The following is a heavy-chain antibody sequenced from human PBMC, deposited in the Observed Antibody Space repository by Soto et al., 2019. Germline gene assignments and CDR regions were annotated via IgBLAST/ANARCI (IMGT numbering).Heavy chain of an antibody. CDR1: GFTFSSYS. CDR3: AKEAGELSSRSVDY. V-gene: IGHV3-21*01. D-gene: IGHD3-16*02. CDR2: ISSSSSYI. J-gene: IGHJ4*02. Sequence: EVQLVESGGGLVKPGGSLRLSCAASGFTFSSYSMNWVRQAPGKGLEWVSSISSSSSYIYYADSVKGRFTISRDNAKNSLYLQMNGLRAEDTTVYYCAKEAGELSSRSVDYWGQGTLVTVSS.